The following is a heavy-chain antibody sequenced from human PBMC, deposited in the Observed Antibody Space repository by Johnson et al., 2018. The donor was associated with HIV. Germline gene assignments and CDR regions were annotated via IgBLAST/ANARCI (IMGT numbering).Heavy chain of an antibody. CDR3: ARENSSGYHDAFDI. CDR2: ISYDGSNK. Sequence: QVQLVESGGGVVQPGRSLRVSCAASGFTFSSYAMHWVRQAPGKGLEWVAVISYDGSNKYYADYVKGRFTISRDNSKNTLYLQMNILRAEDTAVYYCARENSSGYHDAFDIWGQGTLVTVSS. D-gene: IGHD3-22*01. CDR1: GFTFSSYA. V-gene: IGHV3-30-3*01. J-gene: IGHJ3*02.